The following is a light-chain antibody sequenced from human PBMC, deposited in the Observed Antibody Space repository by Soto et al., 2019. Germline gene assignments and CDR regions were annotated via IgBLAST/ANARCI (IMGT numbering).Light chain of an antibody. CDR2: GTF. CDR1: QSVSSSY. CDR3: QQYNNWPWT. V-gene: IGKV3-15*01. Sequence: IILTQSPCTLSLSPREISTLSCSGSQSVSSSYLAWYQQKPGQAPRLLIHGTFTRATGIPARFSGSGSGTEFTLTISTLQSEDFAVYYCQQYNNWPWTFGQRTKVDIK. J-gene: IGKJ1*01.